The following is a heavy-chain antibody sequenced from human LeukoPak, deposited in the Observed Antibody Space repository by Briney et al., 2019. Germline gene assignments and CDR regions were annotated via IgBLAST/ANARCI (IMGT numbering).Heavy chain of an antibody. D-gene: IGHD6-19*01. V-gene: IGHV1-2*02. CDR2: INSNSGAT. J-gene: IGHJ4*02. Sequence: ASVKVSCKTSGHPFTGYYIHWMRQAPGQGLEWMGWINSNSGATNYAQKFQGRLTVTRDTSVTTAYMELSRLRSDDTAMYYCTTYNNGWYWELDYWGQGTLVSVSS. CDR3: TTYNNGWYWELDY. CDR1: GHPFTGYY.